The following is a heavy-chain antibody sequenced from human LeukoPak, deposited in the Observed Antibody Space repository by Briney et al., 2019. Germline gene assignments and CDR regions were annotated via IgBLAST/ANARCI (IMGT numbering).Heavy chain of an antibody. CDR3: TADLRL. CDR1: GFTFNSAW. Sequence: GGSLRLSCAVSGFTFNSAWMSWVRQAPGKGLEYLGRIKSKTDGCTTYYAAPVKGRFTISRDDSKNTLYLQTNGLKIEDTALYYCTADLRLWGQGTLVTVSS. CDR2: IKSKTDGCTT. V-gene: IGHV3-15*01. D-gene: IGHD3-16*01. J-gene: IGHJ1*01.